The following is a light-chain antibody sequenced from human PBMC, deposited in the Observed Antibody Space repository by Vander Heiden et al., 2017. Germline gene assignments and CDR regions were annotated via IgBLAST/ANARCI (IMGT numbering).Light chain of an antibody. J-gene: IGKJ4*01. CDR3: QQRSNWPRELT. CDR1: QSVSSY. Sequence: EIVLTQSPATLSLSPGERATHPCRASQSVSSYLAWYQQKPGQAPRLLIYDASNRATGIPARFSGSGSGTDFTLTISSLEPEDFAVYYCQQRSNWPRELTFGGGTKVEIK. V-gene: IGKV3-11*01. CDR2: DAS.